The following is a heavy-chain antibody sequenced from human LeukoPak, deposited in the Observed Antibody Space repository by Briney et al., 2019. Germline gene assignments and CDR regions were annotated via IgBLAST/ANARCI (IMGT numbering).Heavy chain of an antibody. CDR1: GFTFDDYT. CDR3: ARDIAVAATGGAFDY. D-gene: IGHD2-15*01. J-gene: IGHJ4*02. CDR2: LTWNADRT. V-gene: IGHV3-43*01. Sequence: GGSLSLSCAASGFTFDDYTMYWVRQPPGKGLEWVSLLTWNADRTYYADSVKGRFTISRDNSKNSLYLQMNSLKIEDTALYYCARDIAVAATGGAFDYWGQGTLVTLSS.